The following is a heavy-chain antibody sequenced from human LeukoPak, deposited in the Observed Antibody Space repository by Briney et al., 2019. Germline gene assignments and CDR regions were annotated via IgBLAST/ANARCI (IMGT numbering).Heavy chain of an antibody. D-gene: IGHD3-10*01. CDR1: GGSISSSSYS. J-gene: IGHJ4*02. Sequence: SETLSLTCTVSGGSISSSSYSWGWIRQPPGKGLEWIGSIYYSGSTYYNPSLKSRVTISVDTSKNQFSLKLSSVTAADTAVYYCASEPFYGSGSYYYWGQGTLVTVSS. CDR3: ASEPFYGSGSYYY. CDR2: IYYSGST. V-gene: IGHV4-39*07.